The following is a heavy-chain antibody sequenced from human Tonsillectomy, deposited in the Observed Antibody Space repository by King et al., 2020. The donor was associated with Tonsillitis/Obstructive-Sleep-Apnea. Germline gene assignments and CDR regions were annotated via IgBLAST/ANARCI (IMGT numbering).Heavy chain of an antibody. J-gene: IGHJ4*02. CDR2: IKQDGSEK. CDR3: ARGPSTIFGVAAPFFDY. Sequence: VQLVESGGGLVQPGGSLRLSCAASGFTFSSYWMSWDRQAPGKGLEWVANIKQDGSEKYYVDSVKGRFTISRDNAKNSLYLQMNSLRAEDTAVYYCARGPSTIFGVAAPFFDYWGQGTLVTVSS. D-gene: IGHD3-3*01. V-gene: IGHV3-7*01. CDR1: GFTFSSYW.